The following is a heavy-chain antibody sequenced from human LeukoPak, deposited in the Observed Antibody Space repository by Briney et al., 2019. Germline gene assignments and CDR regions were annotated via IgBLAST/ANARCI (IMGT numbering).Heavy chain of an antibody. J-gene: IGHJ4*02. CDR1: GFTFSSYG. V-gene: IGHV3-33*01. CDR3: ARDWSGEFDY. Sequence: GRSLRLSCAASGFTFSSYGMHWVRRAPGKGLEWVAVIWYDGSNKYYADSVKGRFTISRDNSKNTLYLQMNSLRAEDTAVYYCARDWSGEFDYWGQGTLVTVSS. CDR2: IWYDGSNK. D-gene: IGHD3-10*01.